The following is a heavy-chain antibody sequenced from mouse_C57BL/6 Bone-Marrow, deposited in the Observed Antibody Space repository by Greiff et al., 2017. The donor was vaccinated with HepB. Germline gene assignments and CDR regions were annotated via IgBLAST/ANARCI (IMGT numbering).Heavy chain of an antibody. Sequence: VQLQQSGAELARPGASVKLSCKASGYTFTSYGISWVKQRTGQGLEWIGEIYPRSGNTYYNEKFKGKATLTADKSSSTAYMELRGLTSESSAVYFCARWGHHYYGSSPAWFAYWGQGTLVTVSA. V-gene: IGHV1-81*01. CDR1: GYTFTSYG. J-gene: IGHJ3*01. CDR2: IYPRSGNT. CDR3: ARWGHHYYGSSPAWFAY. D-gene: IGHD1-1*01.